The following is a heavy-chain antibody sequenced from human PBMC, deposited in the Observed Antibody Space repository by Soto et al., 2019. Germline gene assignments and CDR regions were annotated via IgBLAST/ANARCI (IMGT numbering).Heavy chain of an antibody. CDR2: IIPIFGTA. Sequence: QEQLVQSGAEVKKPGSSVKVSCKASGGIFSSYAISWVRQAPGQGLEWMGGIIPIFGTANYAQKCQGRVTITADESTNTADMDLSSLKSEDTAIYDCAKCGSGDVWFKEFWGQGTLVTVSS. J-gene: IGHJ4*02. CDR1: GGIFSSYA. D-gene: IGHD2-15*01. V-gene: IGHV1-69*01. CDR3: AKCGSGDVWFKEF.